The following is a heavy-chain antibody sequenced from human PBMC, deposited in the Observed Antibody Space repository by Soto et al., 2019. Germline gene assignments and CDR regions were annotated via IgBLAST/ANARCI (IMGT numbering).Heavy chain of an antibody. CDR3: VQTTGWPGFDF. J-gene: IGHJ4*02. V-gene: IGHV3-53*01. Sequence: EVQLVESGGGLIQPGGSLRRSCAASGLSVSSKYMTWVRQAPGKGLEWVSVIYGGGTTYYADSVKGRFTISRDNSKNTLYLQMNSLRAEDTAVYYCVQTTGWPGFDFWGQGTLVIVSS. CDR2: IYGGGTT. CDR1: GLSVSSKY. D-gene: IGHD6-19*01.